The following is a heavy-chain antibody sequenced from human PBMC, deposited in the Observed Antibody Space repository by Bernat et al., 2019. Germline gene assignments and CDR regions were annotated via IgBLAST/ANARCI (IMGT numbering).Heavy chain of an antibody. D-gene: IGHD4-17*01. J-gene: IGHJ6*02. Sequence: QVQLVESGGGVVQPGRSLRLLCAASGLIFSSYGMHWVREAPGKGLEWVAVTWYDGSNKYYADSVKGRFTISRDNSKNTLYLQMNSLRAEDTAVYYCAGGRDYGLCYYYYDMDVWGQGTTVTVSS. V-gene: IGHV3-33*01. CDR2: TWYDGSNK. CDR1: GLIFSSYG. CDR3: AGGRDYGLCYYYYDMDV.